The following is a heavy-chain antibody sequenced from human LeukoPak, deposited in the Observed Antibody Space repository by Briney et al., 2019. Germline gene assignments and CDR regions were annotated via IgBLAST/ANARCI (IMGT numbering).Heavy chain of an antibody. V-gene: IGHV3-53*01. Sequence: GGSLRLSCVASGFDFGTYAMSWVRQAPGKGPEWVSVIYGGGNIYYADSVKGRFTISRDNSKNTLYLQMNSLRAEDTAVYYCARGAGYNYPYYFDYWGQGTLVTVSS. D-gene: IGHD5-24*01. CDR2: IYGGGNI. CDR1: GFDFGTYA. J-gene: IGHJ4*02. CDR3: ARGAGYNYPYYFDY.